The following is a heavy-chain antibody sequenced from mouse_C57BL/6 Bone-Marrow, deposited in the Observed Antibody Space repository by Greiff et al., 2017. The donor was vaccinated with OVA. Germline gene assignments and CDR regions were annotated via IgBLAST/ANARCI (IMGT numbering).Heavy chain of an antibody. CDR2: IYPRSGNT. D-gene: IGHD1-1*01. V-gene: IGHV1-81*01. Sequence: QVQLKESGAELARPGASVKLSCKASGYTFTSYGISWVKQRTGQGLEWIGEIYPRSGNTYYNEKFKGKATLTADKSSSTAYMELRSLTSEDSAVYVCARSTTVVASRNYWGQGTTLTVSS. J-gene: IGHJ2*01. CDR3: ARSTTVVASRNY. CDR1: GYTFTSYG.